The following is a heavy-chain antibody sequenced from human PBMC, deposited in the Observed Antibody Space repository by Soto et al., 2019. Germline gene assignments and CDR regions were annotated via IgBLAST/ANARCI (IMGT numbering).Heavy chain of an antibody. D-gene: IGHD3-10*01. V-gene: IGHV4-30-4*01. CDR1: SISSGDYY. Sequence: SISSGDYYWSWIRQPPGKGLEWIGYIYYSGSTYYNPSLKSRVTISVDTSKNQFSLKLSSVTAADMALHSRGTSRKPFPTCGQAT. CDR2: IYYSGST. CDR3: GTSRKPFPT. J-gene: IGHJ3*01.